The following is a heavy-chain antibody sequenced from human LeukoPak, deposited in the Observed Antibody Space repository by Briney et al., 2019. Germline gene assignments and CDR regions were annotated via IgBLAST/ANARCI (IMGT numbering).Heavy chain of an antibody. V-gene: IGHV3-11*05. J-gene: IGHJ4*02. Sequence: GGSLRLSCAASGFAFSDSYMSWIRQAPGRGLEWISYISTGDTNYADSVKGRFTISRDIARDSLYLQMNSLRAEDTAVYYCAKAIYLRLNGRAYFDYWGQGTLVTVSS. CDR2: ISTGDT. D-gene: IGHD2-8*01. CDR3: AKAIYLRLNGRAYFDY. CDR1: GFAFSDSY.